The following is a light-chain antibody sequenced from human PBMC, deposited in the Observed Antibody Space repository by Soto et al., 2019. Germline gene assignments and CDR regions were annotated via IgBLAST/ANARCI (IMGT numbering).Light chain of an antibody. CDR3: QQYNSYSPWP. Sequence: DIQMTQSPYTLSASVGDRVTITCRASQSIIGWLAWYQQKPGKAPKLLIYDASSLESGVPSRFSGSGSGTEFTLTISCLQPDDFATYYCQQYNSYSPWPFGQGT. CDR2: DAS. V-gene: IGKV1-5*01. CDR1: QSIIGW. J-gene: IGKJ1*01.